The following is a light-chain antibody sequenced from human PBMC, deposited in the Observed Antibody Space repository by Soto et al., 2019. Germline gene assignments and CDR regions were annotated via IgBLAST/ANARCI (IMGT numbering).Light chain of an antibody. CDR2: AAS. J-gene: IGKJ4*01. CDR1: KGISSY. Sequence: AIRMTQSPSSLSASTGDRVTITCRARKGISSYLAWYQQKPGQAPKLLIYAASTLQSGVPSRFSGSGSGTDFTLTISCLQSEDFATYYCQQYYSYPLTFGGGTKVEIK. V-gene: IGKV1-8*01. CDR3: QQYYSYPLT.